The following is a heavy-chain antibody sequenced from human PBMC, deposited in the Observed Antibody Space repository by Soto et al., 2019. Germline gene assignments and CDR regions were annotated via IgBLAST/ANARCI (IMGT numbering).Heavy chain of an antibody. J-gene: IGHJ4*02. CDR3: ARGSSSRSWTNFDY. CDR2: INHSGST. Sequence: SETLSLTCAVYGGSFSGYYWSWIRQPPGKGLEWIGEINHSGSTNYNPSLKSRVTISVDTSKNQVSLKLSSVTAADTAVYYCARGSSSRSWTNFDYWGQGTQVTVSS. D-gene: IGHD6-13*01. CDR1: GGSFSGYY. V-gene: IGHV4-34*01.